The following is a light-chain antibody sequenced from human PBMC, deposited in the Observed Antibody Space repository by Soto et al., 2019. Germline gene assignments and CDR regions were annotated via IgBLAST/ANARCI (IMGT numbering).Light chain of an antibody. Sequence: QLVLTQPPSVSGAPGQRVTISCTGSSSNIGAGYGVHWYHQLPGTAPKLLIYGNSNRPSGVPDRFSGSKSGTSASLAITGLQAEDEADYYCQSYDSSLSGWVFGGGTKLTVL. CDR1: SSNIGAGYG. CDR2: GNS. J-gene: IGLJ3*02. CDR3: QSYDSSLSGWV. V-gene: IGLV1-40*01.